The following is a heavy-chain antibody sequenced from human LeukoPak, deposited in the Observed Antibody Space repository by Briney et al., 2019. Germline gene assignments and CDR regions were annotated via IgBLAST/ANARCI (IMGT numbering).Heavy chain of an antibody. V-gene: IGHV4-4*07. CDR1: GGSISSYY. CDR2: IYTSGST. Sequence: SETLSLTCTVSGGSISSYYWSWIRQPAGKGLEWIGRIYTSGSTNYDPSLKSRVTMSVDTSKNQFSLTLNSVTAADTAVYYCARAHSIASYYYGVDVWGQGTTVTVSS. D-gene: IGHD6-13*01. CDR3: ARAHSIASYYYGVDV. J-gene: IGHJ6*02.